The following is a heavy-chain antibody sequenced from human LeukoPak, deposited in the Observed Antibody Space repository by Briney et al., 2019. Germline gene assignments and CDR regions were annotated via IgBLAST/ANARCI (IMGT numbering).Heavy chain of an antibody. CDR1: GGSFSGYY. V-gene: IGHV4-34*01. Sequence: SETLSLTCAVYGGSFSGYYWSWIRQPPGKGLEWIGEINHSGSPNYNPSLKSRVTISVDTSKNQFSLKLSSVTAADTAVYYCARRGFDPWGQGTLVTVSS. CDR3: ARRGFDP. J-gene: IGHJ5*02. CDR2: INHSGSP.